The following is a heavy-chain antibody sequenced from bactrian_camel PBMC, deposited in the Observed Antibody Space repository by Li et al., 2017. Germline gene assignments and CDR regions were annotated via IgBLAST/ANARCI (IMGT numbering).Heavy chain of an antibody. CDR1: GHTYC. CDR3: AARRSVGLCSFGNDDY. CDR2: IEHDGGA. D-gene: IGHD2*01. J-gene: IGHJ4*01. Sequence: VQLVESGGGSVQPGGSLRLSCSASGHTYCMAWFRQAPGKERERVAGIEHDGGAVYGDWVKGRFTVSQDTPKRTLDLQLNNLKPEDTAMYVCAARRSVGLCSFGNDDYWGQGTQVTVS. V-gene: IGHV3S53*01.